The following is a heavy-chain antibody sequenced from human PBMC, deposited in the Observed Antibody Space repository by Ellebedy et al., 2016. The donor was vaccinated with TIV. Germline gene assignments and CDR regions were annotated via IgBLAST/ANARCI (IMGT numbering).Heavy chain of an antibody. CDR3: ARATRLGAPVNAYAMDV. V-gene: IGHV4-39*07. CDR2: IFYSGST. J-gene: IGHJ6*02. Sequence: SETLSLTCTVSGGSISSSSYYWAWIRQPPGRGPVWIGNIFYSGSTFYNRSLKSRVTMTVDTSNNQFSLTLSSVTAADTAVYYCARATRLGAPVNAYAMDVWGQGTTVTVSS. D-gene: IGHD1-26*01. CDR1: GGSISSSSYY.